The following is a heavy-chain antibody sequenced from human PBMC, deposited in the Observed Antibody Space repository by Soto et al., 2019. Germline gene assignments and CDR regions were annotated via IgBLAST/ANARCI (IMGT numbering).Heavy chain of an antibody. CDR2: MSTSNGNT. J-gene: IGHJ5*02. Sequence: QVQLVQSGAEVKKPRASVKVSCKTSVYNFTSYDISWVRQAPGQGLEWMGWMSTSNGNTNYAQKLQGRVTMTTDTSTSTANMELRSLRPDDTAVYFCARDRNWVDPWGQGTLVTVS. CDR3: ARDRNWVDP. CDR1: VYNFTSYD. V-gene: IGHV1-18*01.